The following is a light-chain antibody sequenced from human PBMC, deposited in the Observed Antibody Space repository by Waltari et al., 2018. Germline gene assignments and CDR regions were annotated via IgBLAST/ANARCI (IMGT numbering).Light chain of an antibody. J-gene: IGKJ3*01. Sequence: DIQMTQSPSSLSASVGDTVTITCQASQSIGRSLAWYQQKPGKAPKPLINEASNLEDGVPSRFSGSRSGTDFILTINSLRPEEFATYHCQQYDSAPFTFGPGTKLDVK. CDR1: QSIGRS. CDR2: EAS. V-gene: IGKV1-5*01. CDR3: QQYDSAPFT.